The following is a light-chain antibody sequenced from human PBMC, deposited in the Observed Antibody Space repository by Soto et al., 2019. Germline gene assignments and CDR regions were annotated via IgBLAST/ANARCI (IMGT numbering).Light chain of an antibody. CDR1: QIININ. J-gene: IGKJ4*01. V-gene: IGKV3D-15*01. CDR3: QQYHNWPPLT. Sequence: ETLMPQSPATLSASPGERVTLSCRASQIININLAWYQQKPGQAPRVLIYGASSRASGIPDRFSGSGSGTDYTLIISSLEHDDFAFYYCQQYHNWPPLTFGGGTRVEIK. CDR2: GAS.